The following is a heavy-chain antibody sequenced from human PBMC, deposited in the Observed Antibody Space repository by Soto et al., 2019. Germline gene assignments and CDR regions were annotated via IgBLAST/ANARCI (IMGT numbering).Heavy chain of an antibody. CDR2: INAGNGNT. Sequence: QVQLVQSGAEVKKPGASVKVSCKASGYTFTNYAMHWVRQAPGQRLEWMGWINAGNGNTKYSQKFQGRVPITRDTSASTAYMELSSLRSEDTAVYYCARGGSLYWSFHLWGRGTLVTVSS. D-gene: IGHD3-16*01. CDR1: GYTFTNYA. J-gene: IGHJ2*01. V-gene: IGHV1-3*01. CDR3: ARGGSLYWSFHL.